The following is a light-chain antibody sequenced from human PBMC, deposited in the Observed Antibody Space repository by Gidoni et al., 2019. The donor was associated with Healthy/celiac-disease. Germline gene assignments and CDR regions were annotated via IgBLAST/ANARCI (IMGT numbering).Light chain of an antibody. Sequence: SYVLPQPPSVSVAPGKTARITCGGNNMGSKSVHWYQQKPGQAPVRVVYDDSDRPSGIPERFSGSNSGNTATLTISRVEAGDEADYYCQVWGVFGGGTKLTVL. V-gene: IGLV3-21*03. CDR2: DDS. J-gene: IGLJ2*01. CDR3: QVWGV. CDR1: NMGSKS.